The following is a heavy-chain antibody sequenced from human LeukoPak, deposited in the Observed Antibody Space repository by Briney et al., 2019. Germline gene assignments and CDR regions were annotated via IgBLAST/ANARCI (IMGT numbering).Heavy chain of an antibody. J-gene: IGHJ4*02. Sequence: ASVKVSCKASGGTFSSYAISWVRQAPGQGLEWMGRITPILGIANYAQKFQGRVTITADKSTSTAYMELSSLRSEDTAVYYCARDPGITIFYSPAEFDYWGQGTLVTVSS. CDR3: ARDPGITIFYSPAEFDY. CDR1: GGTFSSYA. D-gene: IGHD3-9*01. CDR2: ITPILGIA. V-gene: IGHV1-69*04.